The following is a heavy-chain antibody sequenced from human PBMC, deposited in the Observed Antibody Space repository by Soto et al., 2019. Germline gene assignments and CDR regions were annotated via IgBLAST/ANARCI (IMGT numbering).Heavy chain of an antibody. CDR2: MKPSTGDS. J-gene: IGHJ4*02. Sequence: QEQLVQSGAEVKQPGASVKVSCEASGYTFSSNDIDWVRQASGQGLEWMGWMKPSTGDSGYAQDLQGRITLTRDTATGTAYMELSSLRPEDTAVYYCARGGPAAGFDLWCQGTLVTVSS. CDR3: ARGGPAAGFDL. V-gene: IGHV1-8*01. CDR1: GYTFSSND. D-gene: IGHD6-13*01.